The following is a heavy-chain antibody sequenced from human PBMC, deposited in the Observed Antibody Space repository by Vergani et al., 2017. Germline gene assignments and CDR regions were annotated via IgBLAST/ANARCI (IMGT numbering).Heavy chain of an antibody. CDR3: ARAPPMIVYNFQH. D-gene: IGHD3-22*01. CDR1: GCSISSYY. V-gene: IGHV4-59*01. CDR2: IYYSGST. J-gene: IGHJ1*01. Sequence: QVQLQESGPGLVKPSETLSLTCTVSGCSISSYYWSWIRQPPGKRLEWFGYIYYSGSTNYNPSLQSRVTISVDTSKNQFSLKLSSVTAADTAVYYCARAPPMIVYNFQHWGQGTLVTVSS.